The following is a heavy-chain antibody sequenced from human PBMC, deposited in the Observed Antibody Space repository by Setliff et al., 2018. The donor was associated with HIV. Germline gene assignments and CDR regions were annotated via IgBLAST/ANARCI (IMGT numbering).Heavy chain of an antibody. D-gene: IGHD3-22*01. Sequence: GGSLRLSCAASGFIFSAYNMHWARQAPGKGLEWVTFISSDGNYKIYADSVKARFTVSRDNSKNTVYLQVNSLRPEDTAVYYCARETMYDSRGYLSHYFDYWGQGTPVTVSS. V-gene: IGHV3-30*02. J-gene: IGHJ4*02. CDR3: ARETMYDSRGYLSHYFDY. CDR2: ISSDGNYK. CDR1: GFIFSAYN.